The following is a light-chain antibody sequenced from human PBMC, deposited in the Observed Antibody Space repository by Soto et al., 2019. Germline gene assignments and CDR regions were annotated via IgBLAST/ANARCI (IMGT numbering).Light chain of an antibody. J-gene: IGKJ5*01. V-gene: IGKV3-20*01. CDR1: QSVSSY. Sequence: EIVLTQSPANLCLSPGERATLPCRASQSVSSYLAWYQQKPGQTPRVLIYATSTRATGIPARFSGSGAGTDFTLTISRLEPEDFAVYYCQQYGSSPITFGQGTRLEIK. CDR2: ATS. CDR3: QQYGSSPIT.